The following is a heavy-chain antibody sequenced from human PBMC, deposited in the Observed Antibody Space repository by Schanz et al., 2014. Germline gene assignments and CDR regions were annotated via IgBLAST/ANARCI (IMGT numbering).Heavy chain of an antibody. Sequence: QLHLQESGPGLAKPSETLSLICSVSGGSISTSSRYWGWIRQSPGKGLEWLGGSYYTGKTHYNPSLKGKSPIPLAPPKNQFSLTLTSVTAADTAVYYCVRHGNYEFWHGPTPQFENWGQGTLVTVS. D-gene: IGHD3-3*01. CDR2: SYYTGKT. CDR1: GGSISTSSRY. J-gene: IGHJ4*02. CDR3: VRHGNYEFWHGPTPQFEN. V-gene: IGHV4-39*01.